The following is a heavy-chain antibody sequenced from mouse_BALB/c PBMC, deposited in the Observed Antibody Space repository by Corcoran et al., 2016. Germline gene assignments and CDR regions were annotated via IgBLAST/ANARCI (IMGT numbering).Heavy chain of an antibody. Sequence: QIQLVQSGPELKKPGETVKISCKASGYTFTNYGMNWVKQAPGKGLKWMGWINTYTGEPTYADDFKGRFAFSLETSANTAYLQINNRKNEDTATYFCARRATTSTALFAYWGQGTLVTFSA. CDR2: INTYTGEP. V-gene: IGHV9-3-1*01. CDR3: ARRATTSTALFAY. J-gene: IGHJ3*01. CDR1: GYTFTNYG. D-gene: IGHD1-2*01.